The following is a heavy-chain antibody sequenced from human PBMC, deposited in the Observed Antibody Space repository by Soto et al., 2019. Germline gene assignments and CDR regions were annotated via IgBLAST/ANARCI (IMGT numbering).Heavy chain of an antibody. CDR1: GGSISSGDYY. J-gene: IGHJ3*02. V-gene: IGHV4-30-4*01. Sequence: PSETLSLTCTVSGGSISSGDYYWSWIRQPPGKGLEWIGYIYHSGSTYYNPSLKSRVTISVDRSKNQFSLKLSSVTAADTAVYYCARGLLRSPLPGPLDIRGQGTMVTVSS. CDR3: ARGLLRSPLPGPLDI. D-gene: IGHD1-26*01. CDR2: IYHSGST.